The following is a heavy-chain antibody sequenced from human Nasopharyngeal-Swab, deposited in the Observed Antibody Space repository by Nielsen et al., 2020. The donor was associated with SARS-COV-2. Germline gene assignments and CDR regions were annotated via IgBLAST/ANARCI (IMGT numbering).Heavy chain of an antibody. CDR1: GFTVSSNY. D-gene: IGHD3-16*01. CDR2: INHSGST. V-gene: IGHV4-34*01. J-gene: IGHJ4*02. CDR3: ARGESYDYVWEK. Sequence: ESLKISCAASGFTVSSNYMSWVRQAPGKGLEWIGEINHSGSTNYNPSLKSRVTISVDTSKNQFSLKLSSVTAADTAVYYCARGESYDYVWEKWGQGTLVTVSS.